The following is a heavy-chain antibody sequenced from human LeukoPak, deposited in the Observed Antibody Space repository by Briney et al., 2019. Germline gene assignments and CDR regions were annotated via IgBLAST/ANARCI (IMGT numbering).Heavy chain of an antibody. D-gene: IGHD2-15*01. J-gene: IGHJ4*02. Sequence: PSETLSRTCTVSGGSISDYYWSWIRQSPGKGLVWVGYIYSSGSTNYNPSLKSRVTISVDTSKNQFSLKLSSVTAADTAVYYCARRYCSGGSCYFDYWGQGTLVTVSS. CDR3: ARRYCSGGSCYFDY. V-gene: IGHV4-59*12. CDR1: GGSISDYY. CDR2: IYSSGST.